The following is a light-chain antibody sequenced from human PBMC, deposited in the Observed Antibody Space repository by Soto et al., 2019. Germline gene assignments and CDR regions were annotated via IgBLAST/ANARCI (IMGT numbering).Light chain of an antibody. J-gene: IGKJ4*01. Sequence: EIVLTQSPGTLSLSPGERVTLSCSASQSVSSNYLAWYQQKPGQAPRLLIYGASSRATGIPDRFSGSGSGTDFTLTISRLEPEDCGVFYCQEYGTSPRVAFGGGTKVEVK. CDR2: GAS. CDR1: QSVSSNY. V-gene: IGKV3-20*01. CDR3: QEYGTSPRVA.